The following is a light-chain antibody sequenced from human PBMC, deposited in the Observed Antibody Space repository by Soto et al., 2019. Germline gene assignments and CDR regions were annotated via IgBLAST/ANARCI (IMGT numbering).Light chain of an antibody. V-gene: IGKV3-15*01. CDR2: GAS. Sequence: EIVTVLFSSPLSVSPGEGPTLSCRASQSVSSNLAWYQQKPGQAPRLLIYGASTRATGIPARFSGSGSGTAFTLTISSLRSEDFAVYYCQQYNNWPQTFGQGTKVDIK. J-gene: IGKJ1*01. CDR3: QQYNNWPQT. CDR1: QSVSSN.